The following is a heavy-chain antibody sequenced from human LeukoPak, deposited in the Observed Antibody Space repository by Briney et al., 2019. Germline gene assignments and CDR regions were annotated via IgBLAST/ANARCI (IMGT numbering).Heavy chain of an antibody. CDR3: AKDLMIAVAGMAFDY. J-gene: IGHJ4*02. Sequence: GGSLRLSCAASGFTFRTYGMNWVRQAPGKGLEWVSVISGSGSTYYADSVKGRFTISRDNSKNTLYLQMNSLRAEDTAVYYCAKDLMIAVAGMAFDYWGQGTLVTVSS. CDR2: ISGSGST. D-gene: IGHD6-19*01. CDR1: GFTFRTYG. V-gene: IGHV3-23*01.